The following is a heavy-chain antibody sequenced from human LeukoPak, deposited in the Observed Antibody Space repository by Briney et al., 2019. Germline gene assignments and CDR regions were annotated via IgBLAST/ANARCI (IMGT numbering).Heavy chain of an antibody. CDR3: AKDRSMTTVTPFDN. D-gene: IGHD4-17*01. Sequence: GGSLRLSCAASGFTFKSYAMQWVRQAPGKGLEWVAFIRYDGSNRFYADSVRGRFTISRDNSKNTVYLQMNSLRAEDTAVYYCAKDRSMTTVTPFDNWGQGTLVAVSS. CDR2: IRYDGSNR. J-gene: IGHJ4*02. CDR1: GFTFKSYA. V-gene: IGHV3-30*02.